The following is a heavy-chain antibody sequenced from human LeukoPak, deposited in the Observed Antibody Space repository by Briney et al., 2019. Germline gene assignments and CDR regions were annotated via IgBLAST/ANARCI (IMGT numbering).Heavy chain of an antibody. CDR1: GYTFTSYD. V-gene: IGHV1-8*03. D-gene: IGHD3-10*01. CDR2: MNPNSGNT. CDR3: ARGNNNYYGSGSPADY. J-gene: IGHJ4*02. Sequence: ASVKVSCKASGYTFTSYDINWVRQATGQGLEWMGWMNPNSGNTGYAQKFQGRVTITRNTSISTAYMELSSLRSEDTAVYYCARGNNNYYGSGSPADYWGQGTLVTASS.